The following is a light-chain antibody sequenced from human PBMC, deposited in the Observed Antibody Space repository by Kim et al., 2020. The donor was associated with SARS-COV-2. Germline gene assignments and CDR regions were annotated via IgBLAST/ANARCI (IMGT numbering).Light chain of an antibody. V-gene: IGLV3-1*01. J-gene: IGLJ1*01. Sequence: SVSPEQTASITCSGDKLGDKYSCWYHQKPGQSPVLVIYQDSKRPSGIPERFSGSNSGNTATLTISGTQAMDEADYYCQAWDSSIYVFGTGTKVTVL. CDR1: KLGDKY. CDR3: QAWDSSIYV. CDR2: QDS.